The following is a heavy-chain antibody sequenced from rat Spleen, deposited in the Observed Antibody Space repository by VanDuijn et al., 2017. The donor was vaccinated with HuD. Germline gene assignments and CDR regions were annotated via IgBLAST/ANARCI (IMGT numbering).Heavy chain of an antibody. CDR3: ASRGEGEDNWFAY. CDR1: GFTFSNFP. Sequence: EVQLVESGGGLVQPGRSLKLSCAASGFTFSNFPMAWVRQAPGKGLEWIGEINKDSSTINYTPSLKDKFTISRDNAQNTLYLQMTKLGSEDTAIYYCASRGEGEDNWFAYWGQGTLVTVSS. J-gene: IGHJ3*01. CDR2: INKDSSTI. D-gene: IGHD1-11*01. V-gene: IGHV4-2*01.